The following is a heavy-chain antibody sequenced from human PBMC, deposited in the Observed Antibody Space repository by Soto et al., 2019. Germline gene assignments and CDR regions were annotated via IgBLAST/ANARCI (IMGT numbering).Heavy chain of an antibody. CDR1: GGTFSRYT. D-gene: IGHD1-20*01. J-gene: IGHJ4*02. V-gene: IGHV1-69*02. Sequence: SVKVSCKAPGGTFSRYTINWVRQAPGQGLEWMGRVVPKIGSINFIRKFQGRLTLTADKSTRTAFLELSSLRPEDTAVTYCTSGGRESNWNDDSFYYWGQGRQVSVAS. CDR2: VVPKIGSI. CDR3: TSGGRESNWNDDSFYY.